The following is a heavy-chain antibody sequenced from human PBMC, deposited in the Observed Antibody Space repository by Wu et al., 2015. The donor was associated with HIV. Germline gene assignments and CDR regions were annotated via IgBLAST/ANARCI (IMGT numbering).Heavy chain of an antibody. J-gene: IGHJ3*02. Sequence: QVQLVQSGAEVFKKPGSSVKVSCKASGGTFSSYAITWVRQAPGQGLEWMGRIIPMLATTQYARELQGRVTITADESTSTAYLELNSLRSDDTAVYYCASPLPPYCRGYNCLDAFDIWGQGTMVTVSS. D-gene: IGHD2-15*01. V-gene: IGHV1-69*11. CDR3: ASPLPPYCRGYNCLDAFDI. CDR2: IIPMLATT. CDR1: GGTFSSYA.